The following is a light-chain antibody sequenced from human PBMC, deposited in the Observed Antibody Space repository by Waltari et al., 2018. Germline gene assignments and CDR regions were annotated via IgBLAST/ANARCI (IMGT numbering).Light chain of an antibody. CDR3: RQYGSSPRFT. CDR2: GAS. V-gene: IGKV3-20*01. J-gene: IGKJ3*01. CDR1: QSVSSSY. Sequence: EIVLTQSPGTLSLSPGERATLSCRASQSVSSSYLAWYQQKPGQAPRPLIYGASSRATGIPDRFSGSGSGTDFTLTISRLEPEDVAVYYCRQYGSSPRFTFGPGTKVDIK.